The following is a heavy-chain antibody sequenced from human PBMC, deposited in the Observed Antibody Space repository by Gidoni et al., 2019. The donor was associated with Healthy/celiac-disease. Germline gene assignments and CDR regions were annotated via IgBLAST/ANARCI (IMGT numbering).Heavy chain of an antibody. CDR1: GGSISSGSYY. CDR3: ARDTSGSSWYYFDY. Sequence: QVQLQESGPGLVKPSQTLSLTCTVSGGSISSGSYYWSWIRQPAGKGLEWIGRIYTSGSTNYNPSLKSRVTISVDTSKNQFSLKLSSVTAADTAVYYCARDTSGSSWYYFDYWGQGTLVTVSS. J-gene: IGHJ4*02. V-gene: IGHV4-61*02. D-gene: IGHD6-13*01. CDR2: IYTSGST.